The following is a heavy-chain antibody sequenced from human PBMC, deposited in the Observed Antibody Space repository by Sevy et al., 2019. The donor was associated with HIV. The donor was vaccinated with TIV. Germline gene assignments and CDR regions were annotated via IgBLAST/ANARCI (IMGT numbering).Heavy chain of an antibody. D-gene: IGHD2-15*01. J-gene: IGHJ4*02. Sequence: ASVKVSCKASGYTFTSYGISWVRQAPGQGLEWMGWISAYNGNTNYAQKLQGRVTMTTDTSTSTAYMELRSLRSDDTAVYYCARVFSRYCSGSSCHRDWNYFDYWGQGTLVTVSS. V-gene: IGHV1-18*01. CDR3: ARVFSRYCSGSSCHRDWNYFDY. CDR1: GYTFTSYG. CDR2: ISAYNGNT.